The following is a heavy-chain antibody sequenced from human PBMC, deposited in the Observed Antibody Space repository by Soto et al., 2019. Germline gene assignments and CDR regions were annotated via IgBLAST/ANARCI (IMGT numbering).Heavy chain of an antibody. D-gene: IGHD7-27*01. CDR2: INLDIGDT. J-gene: IGHJ4*02. CDR1: RHTFTGHH. Sequence: QVQLVQSGAEVKKPGASVKVSCKASRHTFTGHHMHWVRQAPGQGLEWMGLINLDIGDTKYAQKFQDGITSTSDTSTTTAYMEQRRLRSDDTAVYYCGLEPTGTGGFDYWGQGTLVTVS. CDR3: GLEPTGTGGFDY. V-gene: IGHV1-2*02.